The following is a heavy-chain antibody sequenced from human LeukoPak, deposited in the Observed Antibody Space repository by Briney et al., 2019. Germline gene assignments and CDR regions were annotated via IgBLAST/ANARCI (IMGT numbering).Heavy chain of an antibody. J-gene: IGHJ4*02. D-gene: IGHD3-22*01. CDR3: ARRLKGYYDSSGYYLDY. V-gene: IGHV1-8*03. CDR1: GYTFTSYD. CDR2: MNPNSGNT. Sequence: ASVKVSCKASGYTFTSYDINWVRQATGQGLEWVGWMNPNSGNTGYAQKFQGRVTITRNTSISTAYMELSSLRSEDTAVYYCARRLKGYYDSSGYYLDYWGQGTLVTVSS.